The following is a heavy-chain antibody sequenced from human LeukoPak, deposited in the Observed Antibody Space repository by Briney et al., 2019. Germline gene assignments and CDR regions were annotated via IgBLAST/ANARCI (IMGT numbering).Heavy chain of an antibody. V-gene: IGHV4-59*01. J-gene: IGHJ4*02. D-gene: IGHD1-26*01. CDR3: VRDRELYY. CDR2: VYNSGST. CDR1: GGSISIYY. Sequence: SETLSLTCSVSGGSISIYYWSWIRQPPGKGLEWIGYVYNSGSTDYNPSLKSRVTISVDTSKNQFSLKVNSVTASDTAVYYCVRDRELYYWGQGTLVTVSS.